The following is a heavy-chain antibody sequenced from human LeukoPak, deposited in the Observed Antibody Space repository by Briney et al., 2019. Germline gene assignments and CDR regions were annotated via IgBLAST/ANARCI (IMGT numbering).Heavy chain of an antibody. CDR3: ASLSIFGVVIPQGY. CDR2: IYYSGST. J-gene: IGHJ4*02. D-gene: IGHD3-3*01. CDR1: GFTFSDHY. Sequence: GSLRLSCAASGFTFSDHYMDWIRQPPGKGLEWIGSIYYSGSTYYNPSLKSRVTISVDTSKNQFSLKLSSVTAADTAVYYCASLSIFGVVIPQGYWGQGTLVTVSS. V-gene: IGHV4-38-2*01.